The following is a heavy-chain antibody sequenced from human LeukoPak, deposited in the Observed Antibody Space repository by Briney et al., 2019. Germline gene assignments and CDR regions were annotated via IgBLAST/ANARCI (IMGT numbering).Heavy chain of an antibody. J-gene: IGHJ6*02. CDR2: ISGGGGST. D-gene: IGHD6-25*01. V-gene: IGHV3-23*01. CDR3: GKVILSCGYDAYLGGYYYGMDV. CDR1: GFTFSSFA. Sequence: SLRLSCAASGFTFSSFAMSWVGPGQGNGLEWVSAISGGGGSTYYADSVKVRFTISRDNSKNPLDLHMNSLGAEAVSVCDCGKVILSCGYDAYLGGYYYGMDVWGQGTTVTVSS.